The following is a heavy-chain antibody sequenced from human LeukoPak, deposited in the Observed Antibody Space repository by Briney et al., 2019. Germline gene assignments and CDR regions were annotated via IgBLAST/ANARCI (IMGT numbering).Heavy chain of an antibody. Sequence: SVKVSCKASGGTFSSYAISWVRQAPGQGLEWMGGIIPIFGTANYAQKFRGRVTITADESTSTAYMELSSLRSEDTAVYYCATYDYGDFRFDYWGQGTLVTVSS. CDR2: IIPIFGTA. V-gene: IGHV1-69*13. CDR1: GGTFSSYA. CDR3: ATYDYGDFRFDY. J-gene: IGHJ4*02. D-gene: IGHD4-17*01.